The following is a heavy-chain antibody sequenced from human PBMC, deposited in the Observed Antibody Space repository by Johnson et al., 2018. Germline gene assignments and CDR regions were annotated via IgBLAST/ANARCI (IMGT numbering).Heavy chain of an antibody. CDR3: TTRGYCGGTTCYSDEIYVAGYDYYYMDV. CDR2: INGHAT. Sequence: VQLVESGGGLVQPGGSLKLSCAASGFTFNDFAMHWVRQASGKGLEWVGRINGHATAYAASVKGRFIIFRDDSSNTTYLQMNSLKTEDTAVYYCTTRGYCGGTTCYSDEIYVAGYDYYYMDVWGKGTTVTVSS. V-gene: IGHV3-73*01. D-gene: IGHD2-21*01. J-gene: IGHJ6*03. CDR1: GFTFNDFA.